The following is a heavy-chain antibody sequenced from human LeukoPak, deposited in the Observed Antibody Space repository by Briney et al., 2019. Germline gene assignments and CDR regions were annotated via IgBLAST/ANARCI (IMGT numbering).Heavy chain of an antibody. CDR2: IYYSGTT. V-gene: IGHV4-30-4*08. CDR3: ASYDSGSYRY. CDR1: GDSINSNDYY. J-gene: IGHJ4*02. Sequence: PSETLSLNCTVSGDSINSNDYYWTWIRQPPGKGLEYIGNIYYSGTTHYNPSLKSRVTISVDSSKNQFSLMLNSVTAADTAVYYCASYDSGSYRYWGQGTLVTVSS. D-gene: IGHD3-10*01.